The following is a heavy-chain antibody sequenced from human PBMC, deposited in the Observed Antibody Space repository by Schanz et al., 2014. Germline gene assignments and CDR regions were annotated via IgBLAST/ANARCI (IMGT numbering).Heavy chain of an antibody. J-gene: IGHJ4*02. CDR3: AKVQPLTLYGGNSCFDY. CDR2: IKLDGSEK. V-gene: IGHV3-7*03. D-gene: IGHD2-21*02. Sequence: EVQLVESGGGLVQPGGSLRLSCAASGFTFSGYWMSWVRQAPGEGLVWVANIKLDGSEKYYVDSVKVRFTISRDNAKNALYLQSNSLRPEYTALYYCAKVQPLTLYGGNSCFDYGGQGTRVTVSS. CDR1: GFTFSGYW.